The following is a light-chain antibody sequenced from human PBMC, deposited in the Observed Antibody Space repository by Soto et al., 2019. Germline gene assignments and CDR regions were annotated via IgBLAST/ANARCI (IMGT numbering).Light chain of an antibody. J-gene: IGKJ1*01. Sequence: DFQMTQSPSSLSASVGDRVTITCRASQGISNYLAWYQQKPGKVPKVLIYAASTLQSGVPSRFSGSGSGTDFILTISNLQPEDVATYYCQKYNSAPWTFGQGTKVEIK. CDR3: QKYNSAPWT. CDR2: AAS. CDR1: QGISNY. V-gene: IGKV1-27*01.